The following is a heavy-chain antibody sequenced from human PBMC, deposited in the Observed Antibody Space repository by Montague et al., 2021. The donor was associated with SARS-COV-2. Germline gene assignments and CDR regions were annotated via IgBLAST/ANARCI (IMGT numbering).Heavy chain of an antibody. Sequence: SETLSLTCSVSGGSLSTYYWSWIRQPPGKGLEWIGYIDDSGTTRYNPSLRSRATISLDLSKNQFSLDLNSVTAADTAVYYCARVPSVGRPFMNYYYGMDVWGQGTTVTVSS. J-gene: IGHJ6*02. CDR2: IDDSGTT. D-gene: IGHD3-16*01. CDR1: GGSLSTYY. V-gene: IGHV4-59*08. CDR3: ARVPSVGRPFMNYYYGMDV.